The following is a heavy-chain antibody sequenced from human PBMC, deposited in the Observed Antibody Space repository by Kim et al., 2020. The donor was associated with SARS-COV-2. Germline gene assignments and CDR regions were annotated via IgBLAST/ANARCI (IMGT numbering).Heavy chain of an antibody. CDR1: GFSLSTSGVG. D-gene: IGHD3-10*01. V-gene: IGHV2-5*02. Sequence: SGPTLVKRTKTLTLTCTVSGFSLSTSGVGVGWIRQPPGKAPEWLAIIYWDDDNRYSPSLKTRLTITKDTTKNQVVLTMTNMDPVDTATYYCAHRLVPRPFDYWGQGTLVTVSS. J-gene: IGHJ4*02. CDR2: IYWDDDN. CDR3: AHRLVPRPFDY.